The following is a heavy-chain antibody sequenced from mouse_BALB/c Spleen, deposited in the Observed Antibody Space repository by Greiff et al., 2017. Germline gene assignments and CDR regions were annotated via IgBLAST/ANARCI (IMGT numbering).Heavy chain of an antibody. CDR1: GFNIKDTY. V-gene: IGHV14-3*02. CDR3: ARSWDRGYYAMDY. D-gene: IGHD3-3*01. J-gene: IGHJ4*01. CDR2: IDPANGNT. Sequence: EVQLVESGAELVKPGASVKLSCTASGFNIKDTYMHWVKQRPEQGLEWIGRIDPANGNTKYDPKFQGKATITADTSSNTAYLQLSSLTSEDTAVYYCARSWDRGYYAMDYWGQGTSVTVSS.